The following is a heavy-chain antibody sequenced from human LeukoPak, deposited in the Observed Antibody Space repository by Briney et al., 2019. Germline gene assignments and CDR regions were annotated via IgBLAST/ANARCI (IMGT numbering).Heavy chain of an antibody. D-gene: IGHD3-16*02. CDR2: INPISGGT. CDR1: GYTFTGYY. CDR3: ARLSDTPGPEDRHIDI. Sequence: ASVKVSCKASGYTFTGYYLHWVRQAPGQGLEWMGWINPISGGTNYARKFQGRVTLTRDTSINTAYMEMSGLRSDDTAMFYCARLSDTPGPEDRHIDIWGHGTLVTVSS. V-gene: IGHV1-2*02. J-gene: IGHJ3*02.